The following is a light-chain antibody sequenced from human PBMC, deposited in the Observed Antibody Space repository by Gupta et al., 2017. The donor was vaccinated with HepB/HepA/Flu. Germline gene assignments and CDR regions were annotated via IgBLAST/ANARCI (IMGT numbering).Light chain of an antibody. CDR2: AAS. CDR3: LQVDNFPFT. J-gene: IGKJ3*01. V-gene: IGKV1-9*01. CDR1: QAISSY. Sequence: DIQLTQSPSFLSASVGDRVTITCRASQAISSYLAWYQQRPGKAPNLLIYAASTLQRGAPSRFSGSGSGTEFTLTISSLQPEDSATYYCLQVDNFPFTFGHGTKVDIK.